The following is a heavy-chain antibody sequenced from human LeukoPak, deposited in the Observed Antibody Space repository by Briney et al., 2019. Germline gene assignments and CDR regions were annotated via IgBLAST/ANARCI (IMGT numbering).Heavy chain of an antibody. CDR1: GFTFSNYW. J-gene: IGHJ4*02. CDR3: ARLYDFWSGYYRDY. D-gene: IGHD3-3*01. V-gene: IGHV3-7*01. Sequence: QPGGSLRLSCAASGFTFSNYWMSWDRQAPGKGLEWVANIKQDGSEKYYVDSVKGRFTVSRDNAKNSLYLQMNSLRAEDTAVYYCARLYDFWSGYYRDYWGQGTLVTVSS. CDR2: IKQDGSEK.